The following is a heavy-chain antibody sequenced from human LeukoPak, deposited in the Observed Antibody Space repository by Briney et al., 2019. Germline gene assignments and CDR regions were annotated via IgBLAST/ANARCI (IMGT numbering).Heavy chain of an antibody. V-gene: IGHV3-74*01. CDR1: GFTFSSYW. Sequence: GGSRRLSCAASGFTFSSYWMQWIRQAPGKGLVWVSRINSDGSSTSYADSVKGRFTISRDNAKNTLYLQMNSLSAEDMALYYCAKASGHIVVVPAFDYWGQGTLVTVSS. J-gene: IGHJ4*02. CDR3: AKASGHIVVVPAFDY. D-gene: IGHD2-2*01. CDR2: INSDGSST.